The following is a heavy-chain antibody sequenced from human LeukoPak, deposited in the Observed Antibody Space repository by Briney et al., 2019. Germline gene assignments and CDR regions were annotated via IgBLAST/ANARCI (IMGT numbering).Heavy chain of an antibody. CDR2: IYHSGST. V-gene: IGHV4-38-2*02. CDR1: GYSISSANY. D-gene: IGHD3-22*01. J-gene: IGHJ4*02. CDR3: ARSGSSGYYPTRGYYFDY. Sequence: SETPSLTCTVSGYSISSANYWAWIRQPPGKALEWIGSIYHSGSTYYNPSLKSRVTISVDTSKNEFSLKLSSVTAADTAVYYCARSGSSGYYPTRGYYFDYWGQGTLVTVSS.